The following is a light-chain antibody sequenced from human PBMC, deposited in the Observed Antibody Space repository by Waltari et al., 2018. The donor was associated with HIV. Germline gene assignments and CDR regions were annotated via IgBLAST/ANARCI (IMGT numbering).Light chain of an antibody. Sequence: QLGLTQSPSASASLGASVKLTCTLSSGHTNYAIAWHQQRPENGPRFLMRLNSNGSHTKGDGIPDRFSGSSSGAERYLTISSLQSEDETDYFCQTWGSGIVVFGGGTTLTVL. V-gene: IGLV4-69*01. J-gene: IGLJ2*01. CDR2: LNSNGSH. CDR1: SGHTNYA. CDR3: QTWGSGIVV.